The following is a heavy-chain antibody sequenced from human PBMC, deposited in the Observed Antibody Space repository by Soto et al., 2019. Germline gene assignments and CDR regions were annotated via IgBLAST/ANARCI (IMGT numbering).Heavy chain of an antibody. D-gene: IGHD4-4*01. V-gene: IGHV3-30-3*01. J-gene: IGHJ4*02. CDR3: ARDRRPQVTVNFDY. Sequence: PGGSLRLSCAASGFSFSNSAMRWVRQAPGKGLEWVAVVSFDGTNRYYADSVKGRFTISSDNSKSTLYLQMSSLRAEDTAVYYCARDRRPQVTVNFDYWGQGTPVTVSS. CDR2: VSFDGTNR. CDR1: GFSFSNSA.